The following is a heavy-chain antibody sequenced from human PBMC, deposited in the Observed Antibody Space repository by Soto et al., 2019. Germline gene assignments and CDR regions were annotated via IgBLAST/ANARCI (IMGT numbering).Heavy chain of an antibody. V-gene: IGHV4-31*03. CDR2: IYHSGTT. CDR3: ARVSGYQLLGWFDP. D-gene: IGHD2-2*01. Sequence: QVQLQESGPGLVKPSQTLSLTCTVSGGSISSGGYYWSWIRQHPGKGLEWIGYIYHSGTTYYNPSLKSRVTISLDTSKNRWSLKLSSVTAADTAVYYCARVSGYQLLGWFDPWGQGTPVTVSS. J-gene: IGHJ5*02. CDR1: GGSISSGGYY.